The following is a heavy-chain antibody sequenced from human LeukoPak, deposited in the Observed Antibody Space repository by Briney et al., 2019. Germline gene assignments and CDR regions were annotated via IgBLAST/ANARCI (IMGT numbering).Heavy chain of an antibody. CDR2: ISGSGGST. CDR3: AKDLSLLLWFGELYLDY. D-gene: IGHD3-10*01. V-gene: IGHV3-23*01. Sequence: GGSLRLSCAASGFTFSSYAMSWVRQAPGKGLEWVSAISGSGGSTYYADSVKGRFTISRDNSKNTLYLQMNSLRAEDTAVYYCAKDLSLLLWFGELYLDYWGQGTLVTVSS. CDR1: GFTFSSYA. J-gene: IGHJ4*02.